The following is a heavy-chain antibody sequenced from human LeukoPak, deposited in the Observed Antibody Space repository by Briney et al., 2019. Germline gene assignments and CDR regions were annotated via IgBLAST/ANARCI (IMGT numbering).Heavy chain of an antibody. CDR2: ISYDGSNE. D-gene: IGHD3-16*01. Sequence: PGRSLRLSCAASGFTFSNYGLHWVRQAPGKGLEWVTVISYDGSNEYYADSVKGRFTISRDNSKNTLYLQMNSLRGEDTAVYYCAKDISLLGGVRYYFHGMDVWGQGTTVTVSS. V-gene: IGHV3-30*18. J-gene: IGHJ6*02. CDR3: AKDISLLGGVRYYFHGMDV. CDR1: GFTFSNYG.